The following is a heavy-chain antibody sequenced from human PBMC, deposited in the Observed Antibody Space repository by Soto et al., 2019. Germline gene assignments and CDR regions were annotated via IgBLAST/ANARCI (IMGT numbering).Heavy chain of an antibody. V-gene: IGHV1-18*01. CDR3: ARARRAITIFGAPPDAFDI. CDR2: ISAYNGNT. CDR1: GYTFTSYG. D-gene: IGHD3-3*01. J-gene: IGHJ3*02. Sequence: ASVKVSCKASGYTFTSYGISWVRQAPGQGLEWMGWISAYNGNTNYAQKLQGRVTMTTDTSTSTAYMELRSLRSEDTAVYYCARARRAITIFGAPPDAFDIWGQGTMVTVSS.